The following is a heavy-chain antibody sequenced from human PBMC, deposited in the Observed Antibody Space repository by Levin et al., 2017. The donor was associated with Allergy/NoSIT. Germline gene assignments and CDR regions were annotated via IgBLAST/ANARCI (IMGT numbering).Heavy chain of an antibody. J-gene: IGHJ4*02. CDR2: INHSGST. V-gene: IGHV4-34*01. CDR3: AREVFELLYGGSPYFDY. CDR1: GGSFSGYY. D-gene: IGHD3-10*01. Sequence: SETLSLTCAVYGGSFSGYYWSWIRQPPGKGLEWIGEINHSGSTNYNPSPKSRVTISVDTSKNQFSLKLSSVTAADTAVYYCAREVFELLYGGSPYFDYWGQGTLVTVSS.